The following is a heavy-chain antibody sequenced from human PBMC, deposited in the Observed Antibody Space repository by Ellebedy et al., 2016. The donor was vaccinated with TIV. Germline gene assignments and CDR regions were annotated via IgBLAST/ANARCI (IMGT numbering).Heavy chain of an antibody. CDR1: GFSFRSYW. J-gene: IGHJ5*02. CDR2: IYQDGSVQ. D-gene: IGHD3-16*01. V-gene: IGHV3-7*01. CDR3: VRRGSYGDYAVQVNSWFDR. Sequence: PGGSLRLSCAASGFSFRSYWMSWVRQAPGKGLEWVANIYQDGSVQYYLDSVKGRFTISRDNAKNSLFLQMNSLRVEDTAVYYCVRRGSYGDYAVQVNSWFDRWGRGTLVSVSS.